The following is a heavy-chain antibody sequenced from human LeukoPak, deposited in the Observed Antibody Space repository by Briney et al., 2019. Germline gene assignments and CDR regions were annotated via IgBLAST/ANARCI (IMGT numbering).Heavy chain of an antibody. J-gene: IGHJ5*01. CDR2: IYYSGSS. Sequence: PSETLSLTCTVYGGSISSSAYYWGWIRQPPGKGLEWIASIYYSGSSYYNPSVQSRVTISVDTSRNQFSLKVTSVTAADTAVYYCARAGLSGYSYGYDWFDSWGQGTLVTVSS. V-gene: IGHV4-39*07. CDR1: GGSISSSAYY. D-gene: IGHD5-18*01. CDR3: ARAGLSGYSYGYDWFDS.